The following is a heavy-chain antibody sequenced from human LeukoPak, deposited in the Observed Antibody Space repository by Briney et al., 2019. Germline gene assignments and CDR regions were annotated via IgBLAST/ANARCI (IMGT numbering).Heavy chain of an antibody. V-gene: IGHV3-23*01. CDR2: ISSTGGGT. CDR3: ARQPIEYSSSSGNYYYYYMDV. D-gene: IGHD6-6*01. Sequence: PGGSLRLSCAASGFIFNNYAMSWARQAPGKGLEWVSRISSTGGGTYYADSVKGRFTISRDNFKNTLLLQMNSLRAEDAAVYYCARQPIEYSSSSGNYYYYYMDVWGKGTPVTVSS. CDR1: GFIFNNYA. J-gene: IGHJ6*03.